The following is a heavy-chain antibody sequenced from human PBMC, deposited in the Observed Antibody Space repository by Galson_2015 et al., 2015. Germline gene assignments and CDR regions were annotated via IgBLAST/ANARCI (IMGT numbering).Heavy chain of an antibody. CDR3: VRAVGGPEGY. D-gene: IGHD3-16*01. Sequence: SLRLSCAASGFTFSSYWMHWVRQAPGKGLEWVANIKQDGSLTYYINSVRGRFTNSRDNAKNSLYLQMNSLRADDTAVYCCVRAVGGPEGYWGQGTLVTVSS. J-gene: IGHJ4*02. CDR1: GFTFSSYW. V-gene: IGHV3-7*01. CDR2: IKQDGSLT.